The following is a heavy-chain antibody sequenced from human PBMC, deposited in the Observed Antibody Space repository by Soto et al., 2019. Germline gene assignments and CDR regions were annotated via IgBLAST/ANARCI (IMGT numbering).Heavy chain of an antibody. CDR2: ISDSGDST. CDR1: GFTFSSYA. J-gene: IGHJ4*02. D-gene: IGHD6-13*01. CDR3: AKARYISSWYESSDY. V-gene: IGHV3-23*01. Sequence: GGSLRLSCAASGFTFSSYAMSWVRQAPGKGLEWVSTISDSGDSTDYADSVKGRFTISRDNSKNTLDLQMNSLRAEDTAVYYCAKARYISSWYESSDYWGQGTLVTVSS.